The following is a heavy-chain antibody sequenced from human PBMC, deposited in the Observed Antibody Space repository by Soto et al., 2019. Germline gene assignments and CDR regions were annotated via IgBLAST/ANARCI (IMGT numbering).Heavy chain of an antibody. V-gene: IGHV3-74*01. Sequence: EVQLVESGGGLVQPGGSLRLSCAGSGFTLSSYWVHWVRQAPGKGLMWVSRISPDGRTINYADSVKGRFTISRDNANNIVYLQKNSLRAEDTAVYYCARAGSYRFDYWGQGTLVTVSS. D-gene: IGHD3-10*01. CDR1: GFTLSSYW. CDR2: ISPDGRTI. J-gene: IGHJ4*02. CDR3: ARAGSYRFDY.